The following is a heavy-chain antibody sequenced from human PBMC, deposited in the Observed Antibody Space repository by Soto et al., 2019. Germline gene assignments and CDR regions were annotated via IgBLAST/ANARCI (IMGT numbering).Heavy chain of an antibody. D-gene: IGHD2-21*01. CDR2: ISPSGDST. Sequence: GVSLRLSCAASGFTFSSYVMTWVRQAPGKGLEWVSVISPSGDSTYYADSVKGRFTISRDNSKNTLYLHMNSLRAEDTAVYYCARRGYCGSVTCDFYFDYWGQGTLVTSPQ. J-gene: IGHJ4*02. CDR3: ARRGYCGSVTCDFYFDY. V-gene: IGHV3-23*01. CDR1: GFTFSSYV.